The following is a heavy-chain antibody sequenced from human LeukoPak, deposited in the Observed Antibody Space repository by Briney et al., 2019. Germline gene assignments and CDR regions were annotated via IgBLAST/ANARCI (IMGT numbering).Heavy chain of an antibody. CDR3: ARDAGYSSSWYHY. CDR2: IYYSGST. Sequence: SETLSLTCTVSGGSISSSSYYWGWIRQPPGKGLEWIGSIYYSGSTYYDPSLKSRVTISVDTSKNQFSLKLSSVTAADTAVYYCARDAGYSSSWYHYWGQGTLVTVSS. D-gene: IGHD6-13*01. J-gene: IGHJ4*02. CDR1: GGSISSSSYY. V-gene: IGHV4-39*07.